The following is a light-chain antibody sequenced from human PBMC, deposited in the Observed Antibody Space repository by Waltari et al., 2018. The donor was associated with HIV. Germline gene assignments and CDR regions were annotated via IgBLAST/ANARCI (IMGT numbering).Light chain of an antibody. Sequence: QSALTQPPSASGSPGQSVTISCTGTSSDIGGYNYVSWYQQYPGKAPKVMIHEVNKRPSGDPDRFSGSKSGITASLTVSGLQAEDEAYYYCSSYAGSNSWVFGGGTKLTVL. V-gene: IGLV2-8*01. J-gene: IGLJ3*02. CDR1: SSDIGGYNY. CDR3: SSYAGSNSWV. CDR2: EVN.